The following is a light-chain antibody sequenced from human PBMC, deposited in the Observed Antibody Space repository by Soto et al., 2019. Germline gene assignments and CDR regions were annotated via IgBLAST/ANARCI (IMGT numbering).Light chain of an antibody. CDR3: QQYNSYWP. J-gene: IGKJ1*01. CDR2: KAS. CDR1: QGVSTW. Sequence: EIEITQSTCSVSACVGCGVTIAFRASQGVSTWLAWYQQKPGKAPKLLIYKASSLESGVPSRFSGSGSGTEFTLTISSLQPDDFATYYCQQYNSYWPFGQGSKVDI. V-gene: IGKV1-5*03.